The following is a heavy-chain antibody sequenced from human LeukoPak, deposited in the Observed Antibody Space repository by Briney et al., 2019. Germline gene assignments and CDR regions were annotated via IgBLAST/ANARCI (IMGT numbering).Heavy chain of an antibody. Sequence: SETLSLTCTVSGGSISSYYWSWIRQPPGKGLEWIGYIYYSGSTNYNPSLKSRVTISVDTSKNQFSLKLSSVAAADTAVNYCARILGDFWSGYYRWFDPWGQGTLVTVSS. D-gene: IGHD3-3*01. J-gene: IGHJ5*02. CDR3: ARILGDFWSGYYRWFDP. V-gene: IGHV4-59*01. CDR2: IYYSGST. CDR1: GGSISSYY.